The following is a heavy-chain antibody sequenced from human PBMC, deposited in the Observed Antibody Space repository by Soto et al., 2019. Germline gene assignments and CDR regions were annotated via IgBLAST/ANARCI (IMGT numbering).Heavy chain of an antibody. Sequence: GGSLRLFCTASGFTFDDYSMTWVRQIPGKGLEWVSTTNWNGATTAYADSVRGRFTISRGNAKNSLYLQLDTVTAEDTAFYHCARDSDDSTGYYDYWGQGTLVTVSS. CDR1: GFTFDDYS. D-gene: IGHD4-4*01. CDR2: TNWNGATT. J-gene: IGHJ4*02. CDR3: ARDSDDSTGYYDY. V-gene: IGHV3-20*01.